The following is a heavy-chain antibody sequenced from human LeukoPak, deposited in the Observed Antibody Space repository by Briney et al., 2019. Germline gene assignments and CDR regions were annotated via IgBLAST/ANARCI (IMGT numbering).Heavy chain of an antibody. CDR2: ISSSSSYI. D-gene: IGHD3-22*01. CDR3: ARDRVLDYYDSSGYYPDY. CDR1: GFTFSSYS. V-gene: IGHV3-21*01. Sequence: GGSLRLSCAASGFTFSSYSMNWVRQAPGKGLEWVSSISSSSSYIYYADSVNGRFTISRDNAKNSLYLQMNSLRAEDTAVYYCARDRVLDYYDSSGYYPDYWGQGTLVTVSS. J-gene: IGHJ4*02.